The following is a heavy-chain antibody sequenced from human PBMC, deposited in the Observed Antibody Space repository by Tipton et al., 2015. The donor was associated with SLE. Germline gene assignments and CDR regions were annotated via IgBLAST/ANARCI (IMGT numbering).Heavy chain of an antibody. CDR2: ISYDGSNK. J-gene: IGHJ6*02. V-gene: IGHV3-30*04. CDR3: ARDLLPGYYGMDV. D-gene: IGHD1-26*01. CDR1: GFTFSSYA. Sequence: QLVQSGGGVVQPGRSLRLSCAASGFTFSSYAMHWVRQAPGKGLEWVAVISYDGSNKYYADSVKGRFTISRDNSKNTLYLQMNSLRAEDTAVYYCARDLLPGYYGMDVWGQGTTVTVSS.